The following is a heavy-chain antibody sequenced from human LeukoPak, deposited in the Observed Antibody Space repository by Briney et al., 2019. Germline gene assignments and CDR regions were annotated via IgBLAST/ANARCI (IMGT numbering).Heavy chain of an antibody. CDR1: GFTFSIYG. Sequence: GGSLRLSCAASGFTFSIYGMYWVRQAPGKGLEWVAFIRYDESNKYYADSVKGRFTISRDNSKNILYLQMNSLRAEDTAVYYCATVGVTDAFDIWGQGTMVTVSS. CDR3: ATVGVTDAFDI. D-gene: IGHD2-8*01. V-gene: IGHV3-30*02. CDR2: IRYDESNK. J-gene: IGHJ3*02.